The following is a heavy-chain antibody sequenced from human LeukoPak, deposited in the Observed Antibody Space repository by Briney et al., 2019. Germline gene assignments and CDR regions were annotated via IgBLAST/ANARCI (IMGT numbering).Heavy chain of an antibody. CDR3: AIGGRYCSSTSCYANAFDY. CDR2: ISYDGSNK. D-gene: IGHD2-2*01. Sequence: GRSLRLSCAASVFPFSNFAIHGVRQAPGKGLEGVAVISYDGSNKNYADSVKGRFTISRDNSKNTLYLQMNSLRAEDTAVYYCAIGGRYCSSTSCYANAFDYWGQGTLVTVFS. J-gene: IGHJ4*02. V-gene: IGHV3-30*03. CDR1: VFPFSNFA.